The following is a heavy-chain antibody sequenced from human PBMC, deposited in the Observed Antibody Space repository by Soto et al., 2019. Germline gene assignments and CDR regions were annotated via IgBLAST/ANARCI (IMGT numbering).Heavy chain of an antibody. J-gene: IGHJ4*02. V-gene: IGHV3-15*07. Sequence: EVQLAESGGDFVKPGGSLRLSCAASGFNFNAAWMNWVRQSPGKGLEWVGRIKSKVNGGTIDYAAPVKGRFTISRDDSKNTLYLEMNSLKTDDTALYYCSADLPYWGAYAFDYWGQGTLVTVSS. CDR3: SADLPYWGAYAFDY. CDR1: GFNFNAAW. CDR2: IKSKVNGGTI. D-gene: IGHD3-16*01.